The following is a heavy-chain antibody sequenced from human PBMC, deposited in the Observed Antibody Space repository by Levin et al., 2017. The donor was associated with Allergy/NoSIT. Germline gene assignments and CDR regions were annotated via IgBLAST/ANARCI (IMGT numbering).Heavy chain of an antibody. V-gene: IGHV3-33*01. D-gene: IGHD3-10*01. Sequence: GGSLRLSCAASGFTFSSYGMHWVRQAPGKGLEWVAVIWYDGSNKYYADSVKGRFTISRDNSKNTLYLQMNSLRAEDTAVYYCARDPPGRFGELLSTRWAFDIWGQGTMVTVSS. CDR2: IWYDGSNK. J-gene: IGHJ3*02. CDR1: GFTFSSYG. CDR3: ARDPPGRFGELLSTRWAFDI.